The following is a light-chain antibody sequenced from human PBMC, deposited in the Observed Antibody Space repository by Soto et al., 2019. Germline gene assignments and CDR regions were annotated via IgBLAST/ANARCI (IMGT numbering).Light chain of an antibody. J-gene: IGKJ1*01. CDR1: QSISSY. Sequence: DIQMTQSPSSLSASVGDRVTITCRASQSISSYLNWYQQKPGKAPKLLIYAASSLQSGVPSRFSGSGSGTDFTLTISSLQPEAVATYYCQQSYSTPRTFGQGTKVDIK. CDR3: QQSYSTPRT. V-gene: IGKV1-39*01. CDR2: AAS.